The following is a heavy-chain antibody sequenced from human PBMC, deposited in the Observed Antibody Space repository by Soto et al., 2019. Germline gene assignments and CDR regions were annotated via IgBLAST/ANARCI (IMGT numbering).Heavy chain of an antibody. CDR2: ISYDGSNK. J-gene: IGHJ6*02. CDR1: GFTFSSYG. CDR3: AKDRYYDFWSGYNYYGMDV. V-gene: IGHV3-30*18. D-gene: IGHD3-3*01. Sequence: QVQLVEYGGGVVQPGRSLRLSCAASGFTFSSYGMHWVRQAPGKGLEWVAVISYDGSNKYYADSVKGRFTISRDNSKNTLYLQMNSLRAEDTAVYYCAKDRYYDFWSGYNYYGMDVWGQGTTVTVSS.